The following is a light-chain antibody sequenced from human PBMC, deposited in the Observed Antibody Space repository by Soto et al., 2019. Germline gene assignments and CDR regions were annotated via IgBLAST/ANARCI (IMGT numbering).Light chain of an antibody. CDR1: SSDVGGYNY. V-gene: IGLV2-14*01. CDR3: SSYTSSSTLV. Sequence: QPVLTQPASVSGSPGQSITISCTGTSSDVGGYNYVSWYQQHPGKAPKVMIYEVSNRPSWISNRFSGSKSGNTASLTISGLQAEDEADYYCSSYTSSSTLVFGGGTKLTV. J-gene: IGLJ2*01. CDR2: EVS.